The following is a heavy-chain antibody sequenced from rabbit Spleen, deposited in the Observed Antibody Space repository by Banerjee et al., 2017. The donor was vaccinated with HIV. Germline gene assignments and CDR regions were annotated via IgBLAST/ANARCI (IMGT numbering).Heavy chain of an antibody. D-gene: IGHD1-1*01. CDR3: ARGGNYEFNYFNL. CDR1: GFSFSSNHF. J-gene: IGHJ4*01. V-gene: IGHV1S40*01. CDR2: IGSNSDNT. Sequence: QSLEESGGDLVKPGASLTLTCTASGFSFSSNHFMCWVRQAPGKGLEWIGCIGSNSDNTVYATWAKGRFTLSRTSSTTVDLKMTSLTAADTATYFCARGGNYEFNYFNLWGPGTLVTVS.